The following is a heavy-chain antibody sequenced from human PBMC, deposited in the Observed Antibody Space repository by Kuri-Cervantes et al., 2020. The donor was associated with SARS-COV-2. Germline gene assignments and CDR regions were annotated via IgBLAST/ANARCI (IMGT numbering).Heavy chain of an antibody. Sequence: GSLRLSCAVYGGSFSGYYWSWIRQPPGKGLEWIGYIYYSGSTNYNPSLKSRVTISVDTSKNQFSLKLSSVTAADTAVYYCARQLWTHFDYWGQGTLVTVSS. CDR1: GGSFSGYY. CDR3: ARQLWTHFDY. CDR2: IYYSGST. V-gene: IGHV4-59*08. J-gene: IGHJ4*02. D-gene: IGHD5-18*01.